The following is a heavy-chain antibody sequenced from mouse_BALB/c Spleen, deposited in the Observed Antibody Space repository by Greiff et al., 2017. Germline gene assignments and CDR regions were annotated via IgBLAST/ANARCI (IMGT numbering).Heavy chain of an antibody. CDR1: GYTFTSYV. CDR2: INPYNDGT. V-gene: IGHV1-14*01. CDR3: ARSDYYGYPLYAMDY. J-gene: IGHJ4*01. Sequence: VQLQQSGPELVKPGASVKMSCKASGYTFTSYVMHWVKQKPGQGLEWIGYINPYNDGTKYNEKFKGKATLTSDKSSSTAYMELSSLTSEDSAVYYCARSDYYGYPLYAMDYWGQGTSVTVSS. D-gene: IGHD2-2*01.